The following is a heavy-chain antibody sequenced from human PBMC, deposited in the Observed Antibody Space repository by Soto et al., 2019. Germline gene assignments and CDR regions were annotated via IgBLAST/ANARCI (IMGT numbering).Heavy chain of an antibody. CDR3: ARDDFWSGYYTFDY. V-gene: IGHV3-33*01. Sequence: SGGSLRLSCAASGFTFSSYGMHWVRQAPGKGLEWVAVIWYDGSNKYYADSVKGRFTISRDNSKNTLYLQMNSLRAEDTAVYYCARDDFWSGYYTFDYWGQGTLVTVSS. CDR1: GFTFSSYG. J-gene: IGHJ4*02. CDR2: IWYDGSNK. D-gene: IGHD3-3*01.